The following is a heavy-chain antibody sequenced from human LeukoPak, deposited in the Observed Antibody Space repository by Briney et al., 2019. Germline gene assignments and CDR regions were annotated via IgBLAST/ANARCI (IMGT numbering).Heavy chain of an antibody. Sequence: ASVTVSCKASGYTFTSYDINWVRQAPGQGLEWMGWINAYNDNTNYAQKFQGRVTMTTDTSTSTAYMELRSLRSDDTAVFYCARAGGSYSPSDYWGQGTLVTVSS. J-gene: IGHJ4*02. CDR2: INAYNDNT. CDR3: ARAGGSYSPSDY. D-gene: IGHD2-21*01. CDR1: GYTFTSYD. V-gene: IGHV1-18*01.